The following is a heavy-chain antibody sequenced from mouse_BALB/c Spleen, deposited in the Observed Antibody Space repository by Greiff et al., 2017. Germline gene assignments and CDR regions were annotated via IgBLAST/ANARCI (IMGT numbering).Heavy chain of an antibody. Sequence: EVNVVESGGGLVKPGGSLKLSCAASGFAFSSYDMSWVRQTPEKRLEWVAYISSGGGSTYYPDTVKGRFTISRDNAKNTLYLQMSSLKSEDTAMYYCARQDGSTYFDYWGQGTTLTVSS. V-gene: IGHV5-12-1*01. CDR2: ISSGGGST. J-gene: IGHJ2*01. CDR3: ARQDGSTYFDY. CDR1: GFAFSSYD. D-gene: IGHD1-1*01.